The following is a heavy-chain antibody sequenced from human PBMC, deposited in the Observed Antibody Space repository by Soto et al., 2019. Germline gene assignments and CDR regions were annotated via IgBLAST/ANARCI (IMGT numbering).Heavy chain of an antibody. J-gene: IGHJ5*02. Sequence: LVKGACKTSGGRNSIDASSWGRQAHGQGLEWMGGIIPIFGTANYAQKFQGRVTITADESTSTAYMELSSLRSEDTAVYYCARAMTTVNWFDPWGQGTLVTVSS. V-gene: IGHV1-69*13. CDR2: IIPIFGTA. CDR1: GGRNSIDA. CDR3: ARAMTTVNWFDP. D-gene: IGHD4-17*01.